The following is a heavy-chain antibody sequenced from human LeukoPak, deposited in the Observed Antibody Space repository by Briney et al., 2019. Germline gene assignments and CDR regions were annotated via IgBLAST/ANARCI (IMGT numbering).Heavy chain of an antibody. V-gene: IGHV3-7*05. D-gene: IGHD6-13*01. CDR3: AIAAAGTLADY. CDR2: IKQDGSEK. J-gene: IGHJ4*02. Sequence: GGSLRLSCAASGFTFSTYWMSWVRQAPGRGLEWVANIKQDGSEKYYVDSVKGRFTISRDNAKNSLYLQMNSLRAEDTAVYYCAIAAAGTLADYWGRGTLVTVSS. CDR1: GFTFSTYW.